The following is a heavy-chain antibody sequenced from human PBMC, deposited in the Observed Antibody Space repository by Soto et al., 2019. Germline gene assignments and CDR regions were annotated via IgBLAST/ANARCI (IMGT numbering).Heavy chain of an antibody. CDR1: GFTFTSSA. CDR2: IVVGSGNT. D-gene: IGHD4-17*01. Sequence: GASVKVSCKASGFTFTSSAMQWVRQARGQRLEWIGWIVVGSGNTNYAQKFQERGTITRDMSTSTAYMELSSLRSEDTAVYYCAAEGTVTTGMDVRGQGTTVTVSS. J-gene: IGHJ6*02. CDR3: AAEGTVTTGMDV. V-gene: IGHV1-58*02.